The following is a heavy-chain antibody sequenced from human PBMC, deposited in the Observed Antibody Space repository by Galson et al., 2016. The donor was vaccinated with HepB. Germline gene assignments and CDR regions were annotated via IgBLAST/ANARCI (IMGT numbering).Heavy chain of an antibody. CDR2: IDSSGHST. J-gene: IGHJ6*02. CDR1: GFTFSYYA. V-gene: IGHV3-23*01. Sequence: SLRLSCAASGFTFSYYAMNWVRQAPGKGLEWVSAIDSSGHSTYYTDSVTGRFTISRDNSKNTLYLQMNSLRYEDTAVYYCAKAATPVFYYHGMDVWGQGTTVTVSS. CDR3: AKAATPVFYYHGMDV.